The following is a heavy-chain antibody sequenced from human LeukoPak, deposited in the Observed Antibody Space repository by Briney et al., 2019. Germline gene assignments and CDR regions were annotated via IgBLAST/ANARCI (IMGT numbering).Heavy chain of an antibody. CDR2: ISAYNGNT. CDR1: GYTFTSYG. Sequence: ASVKVSCKASGYTFTSYGISWVPQAPGQGLEWMGWISAYNGNTNYAQKLQGRVTMTTDTSTSTAYMELRSLRSDDTAVYYCARSYYVSSGYYPGDYWGQGTLVTVSS. J-gene: IGHJ4*02. CDR3: ARSYYVSSGYYPGDY. D-gene: IGHD3-22*01. V-gene: IGHV1-18*01.